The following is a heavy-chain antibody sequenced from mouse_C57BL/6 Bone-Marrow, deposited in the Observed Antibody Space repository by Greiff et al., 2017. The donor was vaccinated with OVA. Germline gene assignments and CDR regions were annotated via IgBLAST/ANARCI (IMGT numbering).Heavy chain of an antibody. D-gene: IGHD1-1*01. V-gene: IGHV5-4*03. Sequence: EVKLVESGGGLVKPGGSLKLSCAASGFTFSSYAMSWVRQTPEKRLEWVETISDGGSYTYYPDNVKGRFTIAGDNAKNNPYLQISHLKSEDTAMYYCAREYYGSSAFAYWGQGTLVTVSA. J-gene: IGHJ3*01. CDR3: AREYYGSSAFAY. CDR1: GFTFSSYA. CDR2: ISDGGSYT.